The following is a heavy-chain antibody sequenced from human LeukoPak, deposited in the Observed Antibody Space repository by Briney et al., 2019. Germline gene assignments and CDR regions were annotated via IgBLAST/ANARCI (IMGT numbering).Heavy chain of an antibody. V-gene: IGHV4-34*01. CDR1: GGSFSGYY. J-gene: IGHJ4*02. Sequence: SETLSLTCAVYGGSFSGYYWSWIRQPPGKGLEWIGEINHSGSTNYNPSLKSRVTISVDTSKNQFSLKLSSVTAADTAVYYCARASRDGCNRLFDYWGQGTLVTVSS. CDR2: INHSGST. CDR3: ARASRDGCNRLFDY. D-gene: IGHD5-24*01.